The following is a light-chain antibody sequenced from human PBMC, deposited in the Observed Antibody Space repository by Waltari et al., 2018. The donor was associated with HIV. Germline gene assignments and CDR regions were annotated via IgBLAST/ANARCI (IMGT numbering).Light chain of an antibody. J-gene: IGLJ2*01. Sequence: QSVLTQPPSTSGTSGQRVTISCSGSNSNVGSNNLYWYRHFPGAAPKRRIYRNNQRASGFACRFSGCNHGTSCSLPVSGLRSGDEADYYCAVWDDTLNGPVFGGGTRVTVL. V-gene: IGLV1-47*01. CDR1: NSNVGSNN. CDR2: RNN. CDR3: AVWDDTLNGPV.